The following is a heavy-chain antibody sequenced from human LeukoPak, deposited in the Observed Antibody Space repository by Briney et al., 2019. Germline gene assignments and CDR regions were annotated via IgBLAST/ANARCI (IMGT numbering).Heavy chain of an antibody. J-gene: IGHJ5*02. CDR3: ARGVVAARFWFDP. D-gene: IGHD2-15*01. V-gene: IGHV4-59*01. CDR1: GGSISSYY. Sequence: PSETLSLTCTVSGGSISSYYWSWLRQPPGKGLEWIGYIYYSGSTNYNPSLKSRVTISVDTSKNQFSLELSSVTAADTAVYYCARGVVAARFWFDPWGQGTLVTVSS. CDR2: IYYSGST.